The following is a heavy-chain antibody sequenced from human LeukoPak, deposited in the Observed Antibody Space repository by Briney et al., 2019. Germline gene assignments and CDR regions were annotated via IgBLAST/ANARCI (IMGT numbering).Heavy chain of an antibody. D-gene: IGHD5-18*01. CDR1: GVTFSSYN. Sequence: PGGTLRLSCAASGVTFSSYNVNWVRQAPGKGLEWVSSISSSSTYIYYANSVKGRFTISRDNAKNSVYLQMNGLRAGDSALYFCAKDRGRAMVPRGMDVGGQGTTVTVS. CDR2: ISSSSTYI. J-gene: IGHJ6*02. V-gene: IGHV3-21*01. CDR3: AKDRGRAMVPRGMDV.